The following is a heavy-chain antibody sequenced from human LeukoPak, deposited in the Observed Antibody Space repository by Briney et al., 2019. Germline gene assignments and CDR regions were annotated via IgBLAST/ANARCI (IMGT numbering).Heavy chain of an antibody. CDR3: ARGLRLGYCSSTSCYVYYYYGMDV. D-gene: IGHD2-2*01. J-gene: IGHJ6*02. V-gene: IGHV4-59*12. CDR2: IYYSGST. Sequence: PSETLSLTCTVSGGSISSYYWSWIRQPPGKGLEWIGYIYYSGSTNYNPSLKSRVTISVDTSKNQFSLKLSSVTAADTAVYYCARGLRLGYCSSTSCYVYYYYGMDVWGQGTTVTVSS. CDR1: GGSISSYY.